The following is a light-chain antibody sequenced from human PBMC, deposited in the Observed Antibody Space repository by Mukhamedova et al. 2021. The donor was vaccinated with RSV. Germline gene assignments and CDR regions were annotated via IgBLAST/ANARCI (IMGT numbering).Light chain of an antibody. Sequence: ERATLSCRASQSVSSNYLAWYQQIPGQAPRLLIYDASSRATGIPERFSGSGSGADFTLTISRLEPEDFAVYYCQQYNNSPQTFGQ. J-gene: IGKJ1*01. CDR3: QQYNNSPQT. CDR1: QSVSSNY. V-gene: IGKV3-20*01. CDR2: DAS.